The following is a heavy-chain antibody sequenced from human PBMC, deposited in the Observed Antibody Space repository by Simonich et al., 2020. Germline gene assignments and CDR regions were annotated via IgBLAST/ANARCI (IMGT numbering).Heavy chain of an antibody. D-gene: IGHD5-12*01. J-gene: IGHJ4*02. CDR3: ARDRSGYDQHHFDY. CDR2: INPNSGGQ. CDR1: GYTFTGYY. Sequence: QVQLVQSGAEVKKPGASVKVSCKASGYTFTGYYMHWGRQAPGQGREWMGWINPNSGGQNNAQKFQGRVTMTRDPSISTAYMELSRLRSDDTAVYYCARDRSGYDQHHFDYWGQGTLVTVSS. V-gene: IGHV1-2*02.